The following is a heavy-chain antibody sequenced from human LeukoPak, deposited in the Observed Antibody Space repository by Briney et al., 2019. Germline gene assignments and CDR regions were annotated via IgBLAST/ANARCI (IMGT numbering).Heavy chain of an antibody. D-gene: IGHD3-16*01. CDR2: IYYSGST. CDR1: GGSIRSYY. J-gene: IGHJ4*02. CDR3: ARSIPTLGGYYFDY. V-gene: IGHV4-59*08. Sequence: SETLSLTCTVSGGSIRSYYWSWIRQPPGKGLEWIGYIYYSGSTNYNPSLKSRVTISVDTSKNQFSLKLSSVTAADTAVYYCARSIPTLGGYYFDYWGQGTLVTVSS.